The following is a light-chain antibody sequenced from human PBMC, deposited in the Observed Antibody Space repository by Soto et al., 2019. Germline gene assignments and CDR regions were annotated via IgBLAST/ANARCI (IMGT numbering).Light chain of an antibody. V-gene: IGKV1-8*01. Sequence: AIRMTQSPSSFSASTGDRVTITCRASQGISSYLAWYQQKPGKAPKLLIYAASTLQSGVPSRFSGSGSVTDFTLTISCLQSEDFATYYCQQYYSYPLLTFGGGTKVEIK. CDR2: AAS. CDR3: QQYYSYPLLT. J-gene: IGKJ4*01. CDR1: QGISSY.